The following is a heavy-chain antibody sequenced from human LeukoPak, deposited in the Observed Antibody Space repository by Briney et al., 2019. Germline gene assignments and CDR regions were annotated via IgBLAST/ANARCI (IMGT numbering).Heavy chain of an antibody. Sequence: ASVKVSCKASGYTFSNYAMHWVRQAPGQRPEWLGWMNAGKSNTEYSQKLQGRATITWDTAASTVNMEVTSLRPEDTAVYYCVRGSCPGCYRLDHWGQGTLVTVSS. V-gene: IGHV1-3*01. CDR2: MNAGKSNT. J-gene: IGHJ4*02. CDR1: GYTFSNYA. CDR3: VRGSCPGCYRLDH. D-gene: IGHD2-2*01.